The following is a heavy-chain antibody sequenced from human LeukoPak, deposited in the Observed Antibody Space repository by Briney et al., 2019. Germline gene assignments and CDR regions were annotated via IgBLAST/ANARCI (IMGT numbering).Heavy chain of an antibody. V-gene: IGHV1-2*02. CDR2: INPNSSGT. CDR3: ASWLEPRDYYGSGSPTGFGY. Sequence: ASVKVSCKASGYTFTGYNMHWVRHAPGQGLEWMGWINPNSSGTNDAQKIQGRVTMTRDTSISTAYIDLSRLRSDDTAVYYWASWLEPRDYYGSGSPTGFGYWGQGTLVTVSS. CDR1: GYTFTGYN. D-gene: IGHD3-10*01. J-gene: IGHJ4*02.